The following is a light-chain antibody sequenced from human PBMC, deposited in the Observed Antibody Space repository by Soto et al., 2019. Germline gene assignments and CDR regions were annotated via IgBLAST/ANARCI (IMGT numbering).Light chain of an antibody. V-gene: IGKV3-11*01. CDR1: LSVNRR. Sequence: EIVLTQSPATLSLSRGEGATLSCRVSLSVNRRLAWYQQKPGQPPRLLIFDASNRAAGIPARFSGSGSGTDFTLTISSLEPEDFAVYYCQQYNNWPPWTFGQGTKVDI. CDR3: QQYNNWPPWT. CDR2: DAS. J-gene: IGKJ1*01.